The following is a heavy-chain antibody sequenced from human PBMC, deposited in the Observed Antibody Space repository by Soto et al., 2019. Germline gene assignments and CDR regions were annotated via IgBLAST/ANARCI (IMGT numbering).Heavy chain of an antibody. V-gene: IGHV4-39*01. CDR3: AGLYPYESSGYHLNY. CDR1: GGYIRSGCAY. D-gene: IGHD3-22*01. CDR2: IYYLGNT. Sequence: ASETLCVRRPVAGGYIRSGCAYWGCIRQPPGQGLEWVGSIYYLGNTYYNSSLGSRVVISVDKSKNQFSLKLSSVTAADTAVYYCAGLYPYESSGYHLNYRGQGTQVTVSS. J-gene: IGHJ4*02.